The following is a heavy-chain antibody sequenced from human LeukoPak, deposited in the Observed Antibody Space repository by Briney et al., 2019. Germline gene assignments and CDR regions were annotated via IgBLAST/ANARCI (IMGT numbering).Heavy chain of an antibody. V-gene: IGHV3-48*04. D-gene: IGHD3-10*01. Sequence: GGSLRLSCAASGFTLSSYTMKWVRQAPGKGLEWVSYISSSGSTIFYADSVKGRFTISRDNAKNSLYLQMNSLRAEDTTVYYCARDPGGYMDVWGKGTTVTISS. CDR3: ARDPGGYMDV. CDR2: ISSSGSTI. CDR1: GFTLSSYT. J-gene: IGHJ6*03.